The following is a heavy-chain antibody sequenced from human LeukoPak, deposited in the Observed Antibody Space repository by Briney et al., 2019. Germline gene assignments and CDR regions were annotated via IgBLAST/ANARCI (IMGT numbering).Heavy chain of an antibody. CDR2: INYRGST. V-gene: IGHV4-31*03. J-gene: IGHJ4*02. D-gene: IGHD3-22*01. CDR1: GGSINSGGYY. CDR3: ARGHCPSSGYYCKGYDY. Sequence: SQTLSLTCTVSGGSINSGGYYWSWLRQHPGKGLEWIGYINYRGSTYYNPSLKSRVTISVDTSKNQFSLKLSSVTAADTAVYYCARGHCPSSGYYCKGYDYWGRGALVTVSS.